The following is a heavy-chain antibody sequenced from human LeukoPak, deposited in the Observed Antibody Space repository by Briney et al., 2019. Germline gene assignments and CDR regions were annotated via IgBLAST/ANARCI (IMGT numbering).Heavy chain of an antibody. CDR3: ARDYYYYYMDV. J-gene: IGHJ6*03. V-gene: IGHV3-11*01. CDR2: ISSSGSTI. Sequence: GGSLRLSCAASGFTFSDYYMSWIRQAPGKGLEWVSYISSSGSTIYYADSVKGRFTISRDNAKNPLYLQMNSLRAGDTAVYYCARDYYYYYMDVWGKGTTVTVSS. CDR1: GFTFSDYY.